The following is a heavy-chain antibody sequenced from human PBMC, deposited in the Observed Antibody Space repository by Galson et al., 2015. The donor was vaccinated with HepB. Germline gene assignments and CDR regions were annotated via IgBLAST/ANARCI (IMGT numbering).Heavy chain of an antibody. D-gene: IGHD1-26*01. V-gene: IGHV3-23*01. Sequence: SLRLSCAASGLIFSSYAMSWVRQAPGKGLEWVSAISGSGGSTNYADSVKGRFTISRDNSKNTLYLQMNSLRAEDTAVYYCATRYRYSGSYQSFDFWGQGTLVTVSS. CDR1: GLIFSSYA. CDR2: ISGSGGST. J-gene: IGHJ4*02. CDR3: ATRYRYSGSYQSFDF.